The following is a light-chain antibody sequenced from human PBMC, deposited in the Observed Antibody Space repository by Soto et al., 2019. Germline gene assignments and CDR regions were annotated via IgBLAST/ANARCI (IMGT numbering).Light chain of an antibody. V-gene: IGKV1-5*01. CDR1: QSISSW. J-gene: IGKJ1*01. CDR3: QQYNSYPWT. CDR2: DAS. Sequence: DTQMTQSPSTLSASVGDRVTITCRASQSISSWLVWYQQKPGKAPKLLIYDASSLESGVPSRFSGSGSGTEFTLTISSLQPDDFATYYCQQYNSYPWTFGQGTKV.